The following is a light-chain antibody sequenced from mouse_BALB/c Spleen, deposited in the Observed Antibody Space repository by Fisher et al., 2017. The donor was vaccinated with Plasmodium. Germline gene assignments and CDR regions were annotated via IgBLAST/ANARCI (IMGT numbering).Light chain of an antibody. CDR1: QSLLDGDGRTF. V-gene: IGKV1-135*01. Sequence: VITQTPLTLSVTVGHPASISCKSSQSLLDGDGRTFLSWLLQRPGQSPKRLIYLVSKLDSGVPDRFTGSGSGTDFTLKISRVEAEDLGIYYCWQGTHSWTFGGGTNLETK. J-gene: IGKJ1*01. CDR2: LVS. CDR3: WQGTHSWT.